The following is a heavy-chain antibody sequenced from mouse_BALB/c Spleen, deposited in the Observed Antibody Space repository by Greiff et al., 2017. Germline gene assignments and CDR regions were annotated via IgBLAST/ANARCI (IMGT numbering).Heavy chain of an antibody. D-gene: IGHD2-1*01. Sequence: QVQLKESGPGLVQPSQSLSITCTVSGFSLTSYGVHWVRQSPGKGLEWLGVIWSGGRTDYNAAFISRLSISKDNSKSQVFFKMNSLQANDTAIYYCARVHGNLYAMDYWGQGTSVTVSS. J-gene: IGHJ4*01. CDR1: GFSLTSYG. CDR2: IWSGGRT. CDR3: ARVHGNLYAMDY. V-gene: IGHV2-2*02.